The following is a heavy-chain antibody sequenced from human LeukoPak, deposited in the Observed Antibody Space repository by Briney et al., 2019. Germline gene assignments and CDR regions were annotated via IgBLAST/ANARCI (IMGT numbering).Heavy chain of an antibody. CDR1: GGSFSGYY. Sequence: SETLSLTCAVYGGSFSGYYWSWIRQPPGKGLEWIGEINHSGSTNYNPSLKSRVTISADTSKNQFSLKLSSVTAADTAVYYCAGGPSLGYCSGGSCYPERYWGQGTLVTVSS. J-gene: IGHJ4*02. V-gene: IGHV4-34*01. D-gene: IGHD2-15*01. CDR2: INHSGST. CDR3: AGGPSLGYCSGGSCYPERY.